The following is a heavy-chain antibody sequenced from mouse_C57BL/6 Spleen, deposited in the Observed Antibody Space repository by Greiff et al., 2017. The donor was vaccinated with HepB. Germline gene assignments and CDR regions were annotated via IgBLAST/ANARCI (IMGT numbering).Heavy chain of an antibody. D-gene: IGHD2-3*01. V-gene: IGHV1-4*01. CDR2: INPSSGYT. Sequence: QVQLKQSGAELARPGASVKMSCKASGYTFTSYTMHWVKQRPGQGLEWIGYINPSSGYTKYNQKFKDKATLTADKSSSTAYMQLSSLTSEDSAVYYCARIYDGLFDYWGQGTTLTVSS. J-gene: IGHJ2*01. CDR3: ARIYDGLFDY. CDR1: GYTFTSYT.